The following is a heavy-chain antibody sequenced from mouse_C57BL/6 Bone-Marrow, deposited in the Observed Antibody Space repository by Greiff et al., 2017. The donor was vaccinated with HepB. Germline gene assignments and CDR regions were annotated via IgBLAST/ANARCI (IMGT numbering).Heavy chain of an antibody. CDR3: TRRTSITTVVGYYAMDY. J-gene: IGHJ4*01. D-gene: IGHD1-1*01. CDR1: GYTFTSYW. CDR2: IYPGNSDT. V-gene: IGHV1-5*01. Sequence: VQLQQSGTVLARPGASVKMSCKTSGYTFTSYWMHWVKQRPGQGLEWIGAIYPGNSDTSYNQKFKGKAKLTAVTSASTAYMELSSLTNEDSAVYYCTRRTSITTVVGYYAMDYWGQGTSVTVSS.